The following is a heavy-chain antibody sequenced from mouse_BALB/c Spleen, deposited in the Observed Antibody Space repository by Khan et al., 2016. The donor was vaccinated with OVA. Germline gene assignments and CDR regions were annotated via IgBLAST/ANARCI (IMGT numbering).Heavy chain of an antibody. D-gene: IGHD2-14*01. CDR1: GYTFTTAG. CDR2: INTHSGVP. J-gene: IGHJ4*01. V-gene: IGHV9-4*02. Sequence: QIQLVQSGPELKKPGETVRISCKASGYTFTTAGMQWVQKMPGKGLKWIGWINTHSGVPKYAEDFKGRFAFSLETSASTVYLQITNLHNEDTATDFCARGGAAYYRNDGGAMDYGGKGTSVTV. CDR3: ARGGAAYYRNDGGAMDY.